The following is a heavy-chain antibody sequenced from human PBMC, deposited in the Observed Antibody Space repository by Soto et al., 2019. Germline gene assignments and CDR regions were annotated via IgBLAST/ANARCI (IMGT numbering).Heavy chain of an antibody. Sequence: QVQLVESGGGVVQPGRSLRLSCAASGFTFSSYAMHWVRQAPGKGLEWVAVISYDGSNKYYADSVKGRFTIARDNSKNTLYLQMNSLRAEDTAVYYCARDRGYSYGLYYSYGMDVWGQGTTVTVSS. V-gene: IGHV3-30-3*01. CDR1: GFTFSSYA. CDR3: ARDRGYSYGLYYSYGMDV. CDR2: ISYDGSNK. D-gene: IGHD5-18*01. J-gene: IGHJ6*02.